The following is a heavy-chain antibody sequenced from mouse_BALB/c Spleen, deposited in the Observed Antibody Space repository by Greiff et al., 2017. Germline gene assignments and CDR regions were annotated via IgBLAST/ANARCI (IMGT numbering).Heavy chain of an antibody. V-gene: IGHV1S81*02. J-gene: IGHJ1*01. CDR2: INPSNGRT. CDR3: TRSAGGLTGYFDV. Sequence: QVQLQQPGAELVKPGASVKLSCKASGYTFTSYWMHWVKQRPGQGLEWIGEINPSNGRTNYDEKFKSKGTLTVDTSSSTAYMHLSSLTSEDSAVYYCTRSAGGLTGYFDVWGAGTTVTVSS. CDR1: GYTFTSYW.